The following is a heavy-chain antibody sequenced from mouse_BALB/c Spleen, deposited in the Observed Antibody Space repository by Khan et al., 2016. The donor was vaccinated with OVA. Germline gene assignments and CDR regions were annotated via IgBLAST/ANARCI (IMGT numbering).Heavy chain of an antibody. CDR2: INPTTDYT. CDR3: VNLGSSSACFTS. D-gene: IGHD1-1*01. J-gene: IGHJ3*01. V-gene: IGHV1-7*01. Sequence: VQLQESGAELAKPGASVKMSCKASGYTFTSYWMHWVKQRPGQGLEWIGYINPTTDYTEYNQIFKYKATLTADKSSSTAYMQLSSLTSEDSAVXDCVNLGSSSACFTSWGQGTLVTVSA. CDR1: GYTFTSYW.